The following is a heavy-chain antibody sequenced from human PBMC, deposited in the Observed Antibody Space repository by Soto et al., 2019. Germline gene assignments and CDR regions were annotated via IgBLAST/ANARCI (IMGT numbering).Heavy chain of an antibody. D-gene: IGHD3-9*01. CDR3: ARLDWGYWYFDL. Sequence: QLQLQESGPGLVKPSETLSLTCTVSGVSISSSTYYWGWIRQPPGKGLEWIVNIYFSGSTYYNPSLKSRVTRSVDTSKNQFSLKLSSVTAADTAVYYCARLDWGYWYFDLWGRGTLVTVSS. CDR2: IYFSGST. CDR1: GVSISSSTYY. J-gene: IGHJ2*01. V-gene: IGHV4-39*01.